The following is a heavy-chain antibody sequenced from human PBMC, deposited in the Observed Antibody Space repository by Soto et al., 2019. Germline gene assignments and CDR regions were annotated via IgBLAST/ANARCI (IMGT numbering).Heavy chain of an antibody. CDR3: ARDPTGIDAFDI. D-gene: IGHD1-1*01. V-gene: IGHV3-21*01. Sequence: PXVSLRLSCAASGFTFSSYSMNWVRQAPGKGLEWVSSISSSSSYIYYADSVKGRFTISRDNAKNSLYLQMNSLRAEDTAVYYCARDPTGIDAFDIWGQGTMVTVSS. CDR1: GFTFSSYS. CDR2: ISSSSSYI. J-gene: IGHJ3*02.